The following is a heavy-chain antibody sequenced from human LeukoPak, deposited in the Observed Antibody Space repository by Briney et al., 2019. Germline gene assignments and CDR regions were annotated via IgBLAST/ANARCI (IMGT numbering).Heavy chain of an antibody. CDR1: GYTFTSYG. V-gene: IGHV1-18*01. D-gene: IGHD6-19*01. CDR3: ARDLGIAVAGTWCY. J-gene: IGHJ4*02. CDR2: ISAYNGNT. Sequence: ASVKVSCKASGYTFTSYGISWVRQAPGQGLEWRGWISAYNGNTNYAQKLQGRVTMTTDTSTSTAYMVLRSLRSDDTAVYFCARDLGIAVAGTWCYWGQGTLVTVSS.